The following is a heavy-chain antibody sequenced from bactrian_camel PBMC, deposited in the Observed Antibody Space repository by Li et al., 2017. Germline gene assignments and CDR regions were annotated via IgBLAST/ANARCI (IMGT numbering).Heavy chain of an antibody. Sequence: VQLVESGGGSVQAGGPLRLSCAGSGRSYSTYCMAWFRQAPGKEREGVAQITIIGRPTYASSVQGRFTISRDNTKSTLYLQLNSLKTEDTAMYYCAKGLHGLEGRGQGTQVTVS. CDR1: GRSYSTYC. J-gene: IGHJ4*01. CDR3: AKGLHGLEG. CDR2: ITIIGRP. V-gene: IGHV3S53*01.